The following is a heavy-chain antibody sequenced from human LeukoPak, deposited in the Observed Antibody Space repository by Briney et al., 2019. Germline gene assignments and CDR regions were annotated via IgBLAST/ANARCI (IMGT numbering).Heavy chain of an antibody. Sequence: PGGSLRLSCAASGFTFSSYWMHWVRQAPGEGLVWVSRIQSDGSSTNYADSVKGRFTISRDNAKNTLYLQMSSLRAEDTAMYYCARVAVGGTRAFDIWGQGTMVTVSS. V-gene: IGHV3-74*01. J-gene: IGHJ3*02. CDR2: IQSDGSST. D-gene: IGHD6-19*01. CDR3: ARVAVGGTRAFDI. CDR1: GFTFSSYW.